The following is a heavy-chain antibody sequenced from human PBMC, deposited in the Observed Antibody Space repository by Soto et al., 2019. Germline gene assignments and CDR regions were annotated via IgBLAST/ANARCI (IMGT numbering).Heavy chain of an antibody. D-gene: IGHD3-22*01. Sequence: EVQLLESGGGLVQPGVSLRLSCAASGFTFSSYAMSWVRQAPGKGLEWVSAISGSGGSTYYADSVKGRFTISRDNSKNTLYLQMNSLRAEDTAVYYCAKDNYYDSSGYYGTSLDYWGQGTLVTVSS. J-gene: IGHJ4*02. CDR3: AKDNYYDSSGYYGTSLDY. CDR2: ISGSGGST. CDR1: GFTFSSYA. V-gene: IGHV3-23*01.